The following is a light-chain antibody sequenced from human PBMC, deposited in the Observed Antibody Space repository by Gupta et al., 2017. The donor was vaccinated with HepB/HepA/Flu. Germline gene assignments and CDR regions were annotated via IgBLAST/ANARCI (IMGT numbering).Light chain of an antibody. CDR3: QQRGHSRT. CDR1: QNGRYY. CDR2: DVS. Sequence: ESVLTQSPATLSLSPGERATLFWRANQNGRYYFAWYQQKPGQAPRLLIYDVSTRAPGVPARCSGSGTGTDFTLTISRLDPDDFAVYCCQQRGHSRTFGQGTKLEIK. J-gene: IGKJ1*01. V-gene: IGKV3-11*01.